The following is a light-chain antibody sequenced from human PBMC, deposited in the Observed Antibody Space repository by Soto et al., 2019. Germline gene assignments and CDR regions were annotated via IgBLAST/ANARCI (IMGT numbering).Light chain of an antibody. CDR3: SSYSGTNSNVI. V-gene: IGLV2-8*01. Sequence: QSALTQPPSASGSPGQSVTISCAGTYSDIGDYNYVSWYQQHPGKVPKLIISEGSKRPSGVPDRSSGSKSGYTASLTVSDLQPADEAVYYCSSYSGTNSNVIFGGGTKVTVL. CDR2: EGS. J-gene: IGLJ2*01. CDR1: YSDIGDYNY.